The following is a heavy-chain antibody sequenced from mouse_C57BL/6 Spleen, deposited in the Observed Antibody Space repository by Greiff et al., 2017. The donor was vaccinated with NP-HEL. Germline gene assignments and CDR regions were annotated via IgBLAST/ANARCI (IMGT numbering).Heavy chain of an antibody. J-gene: IGHJ2*01. Sequence: QVQLKQPGAELVRPGSSVKLSCKASGYTFTSYWMHWVKQRPIQGLEWIGNIDPSDSETHYNQKFKDKATLTVDKSSSTAYMQLSSLTSEDSAVYYCARNRSYGGTSYFDYWGQGTTLTVSS. CDR1: GYTFTSYW. V-gene: IGHV1-52*01. CDR3: ARNRSYGGTSYFDY. D-gene: IGHD1-1*01. CDR2: IDPSDSET.